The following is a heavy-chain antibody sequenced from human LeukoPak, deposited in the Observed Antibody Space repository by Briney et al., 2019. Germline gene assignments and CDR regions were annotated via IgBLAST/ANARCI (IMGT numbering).Heavy chain of an antibody. D-gene: IGHD4-23*01. CDR2: IGYSGGDI. V-gene: IGHV3-23*01. CDR1: GFTFSSYA. J-gene: IGHJ4*02. CDR3: AKYAPPTTVVTRFFDY. Sequence: GGSLRLSCAASGFTFSSYAMSWVRQAPGKGLEWVSVIGYSGGDIQYADSVKGRFTISRDNSKNTLYLQMNSLRVEDTAVYYCAKYAPPTTVVTRFFDYWGQGTLVTVSS.